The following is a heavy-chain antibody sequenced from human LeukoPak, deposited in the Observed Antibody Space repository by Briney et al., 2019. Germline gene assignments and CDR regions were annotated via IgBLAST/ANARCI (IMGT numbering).Heavy chain of an antibody. CDR1: GYSLTELS. J-gene: IGHJ4*02. V-gene: IGHV1-24*01. D-gene: IGHD3-22*01. CDR2: FDAEDGKT. Sequence: ASVKVSCKVSGYSLTELSIQWVRQAPGERLEWMGGFDAEDGKTIYAQKFQGRVTMTEDTSMDTAYMDLSSLRTEDTATYYCAAAPQTYYYDSGDYYSDYWGQGTLVTVSS. CDR3: AAAPQTYYYDSGDYYSDY.